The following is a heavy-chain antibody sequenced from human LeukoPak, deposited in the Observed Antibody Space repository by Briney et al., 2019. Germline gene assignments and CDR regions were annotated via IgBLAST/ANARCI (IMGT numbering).Heavy chain of an antibody. CDR3: ARDKGVEMATDYYYYYYMDV. V-gene: IGHV3-21*01. D-gene: IGHD5-24*01. CDR2: ISSSSSYI. Sequence: GGSLRLSCAASGFTVSSNYMSWVRQAPGKGLEWVSSISSSSSYIYYADSVKGRFTISRDNAKNSLYLQMNSLRAEDTAVYYCARDKGVEMATDYYYYYYMDVWGKGTTVTISS. J-gene: IGHJ6*03. CDR1: GFTVSSNY.